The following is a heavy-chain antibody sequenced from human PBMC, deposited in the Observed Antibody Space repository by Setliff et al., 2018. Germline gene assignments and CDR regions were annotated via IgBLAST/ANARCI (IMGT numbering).Heavy chain of an antibody. V-gene: IGHV2-5*01. CDR3: AHSTLLERQGYYYYYYGMDV. Sequence: SGPTLVNPTQTLTLTCTFSGFSLSTSGVGVGWIRQPPGKALGWLALIYWNDDKRYSPSLKSRLTITKDTSKNQVVLTMTNMDPVDTATYYCAHSTLLERQGYYYYYYGMDVWGQGTTVTVSS. CDR1: GFSLSTSGVG. CDR2: IYWNDDK. J-gene: IGHJ6*02. D-gene: IGHD1-1*01.